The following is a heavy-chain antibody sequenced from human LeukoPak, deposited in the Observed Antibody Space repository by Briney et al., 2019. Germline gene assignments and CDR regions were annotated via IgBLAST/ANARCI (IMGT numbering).Heavy chain of an antibody. V-gene: IGHV4-38-2*01. CDR3: ARGGGSYYHDY. D-gene: IGHD1-26*01. CDR2: IYRSGIT. Sequence: PSETLSLTCVVSGYSISSGYHWGWIRQPPGKGLDWIGSIYRSGITYYNPSLKSRVTISVDTSKNQFSLKLSSVTAADTAVYYCARGGGSYYHDYWGQGTLVTVSS. CDR1: GYSISSGYH. J-gene: IGHJ4*02.